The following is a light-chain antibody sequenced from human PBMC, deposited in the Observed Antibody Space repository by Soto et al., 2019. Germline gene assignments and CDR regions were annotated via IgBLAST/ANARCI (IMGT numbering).Light chain of an antibody. Sequence: DIQMTQSPSSLSASVGDRVTITCRASQSISYYLNWYQQKPGRAPRLLIYTTSSLQSGVPSKFSGSASGTDFTLTISSLQPEDVATYYCQQSYTTPWTFGQGTKVEIK. J-gene: IGKJ1*01. V-gene: IGKV1-39*01. CDR3: QQSYTTPWT. CDR2: TTS. CDR1: QSISYY.